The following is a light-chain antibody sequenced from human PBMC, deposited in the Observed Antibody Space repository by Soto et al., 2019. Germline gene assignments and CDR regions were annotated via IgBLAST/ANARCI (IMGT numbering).Light chain of an antibody. CDR2: DVT. CDR1: SSDVGGYNS. CDR3: SSYKFSTTLRV. Sequence: QSALTQPASVSGSPGQSITISCTGTSSDVGGYNSVSWYQQHPGKAPKLLIYDVTNRPSGVSNRFSGSKSGNTASLTISGLQAEDEADYYCSSYKFSTTLRVFGGGTKVTVL. J-gene: IGLJ3*02. V-gene: IGLV2-14*03.